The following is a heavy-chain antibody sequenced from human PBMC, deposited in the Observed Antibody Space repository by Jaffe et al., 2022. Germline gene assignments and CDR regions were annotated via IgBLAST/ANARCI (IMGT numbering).Heavy chain of an antibody. J-gene: IGHJ1*01. CDR3: AKGTPYSSGWYFAYFQH. CDR1: GFTFDDYA. Sequence: EVQLVESGGGLVQPGRSLRLSCAASGFTFDDYAMHWVRQAPGKGLEWVSGISWNSGSIGYADSVKGRFTISRDNAKNSLYLQMNSLRAEDTALYYCAKGTPYSSGWYFAYFQHWGQGTLVTVSS. D-gene: IGHD6-19*01. V-gene: IGHV3-9*01. CDR2: ISWNSGSI.